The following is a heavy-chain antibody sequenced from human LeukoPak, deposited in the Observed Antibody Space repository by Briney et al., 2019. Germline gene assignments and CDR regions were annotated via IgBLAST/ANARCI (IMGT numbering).Heavy chain of an antibody. V-gene: IGHV1-2*02. D-gene: IGHD3-16*01. CDR3: ARGLSVIITFSLGY. CDR2: INPNSGGT. CDR1: GSTFTGYY. Sequence: ASVTVSCTASGSTFTGYYMYWVRQAPGHGLEWMGWINPNSGGTNYAQKFQGRVTMTRDTSISTAYMELSRLRSDDTAVYYCARGLSVIITFSLGYWGQGTLVTVSS. J-gene: IGHJ4*02.